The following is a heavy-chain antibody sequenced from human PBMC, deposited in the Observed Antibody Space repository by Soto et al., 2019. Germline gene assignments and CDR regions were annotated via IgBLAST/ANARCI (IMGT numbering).Heavy chain of an antibody. CDR1: GYTFTSYG. Sequence: QVQLVQSGAEVKKPGASVKVSCKASGYTFTSYGISWVRQAPGQGLEWMGWISAYNGNTNYAQKLQGRVTMTTGTSTSTAYMELRSLRSDDTAVYYCARVVAAALYYYYGMDVWGQGTTVTVSS. V-gene: IGHV1-18*01. J-gene: IGHJ6*02. CDR2: ISAYNGNT. CDR3: ARVVAAALYYYYGMDV. D-gene: IGHD6-13*01.